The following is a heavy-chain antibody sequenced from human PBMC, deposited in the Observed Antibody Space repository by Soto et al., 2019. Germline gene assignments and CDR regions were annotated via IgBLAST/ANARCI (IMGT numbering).Heavy chain of an antibody. CDR3: ATSMLDPFSRWFDP. V-gene: IGHV4-31*03. CDR2: IHSTGTT. D-gene: IGHD2-8*01. CDR1: GVSISSDNHY. Sequence: SETLSLTCSVSGVSISSDNHYWNWIRQGPGRGLEWIGYIHSTGTTHFNPSLENRLNMTLDRSANHSSLRLRSVTAADTAVYFCATSMLDPFSRWFDPWGQGTLVTVSS. J-gene: IGHJ5*02.